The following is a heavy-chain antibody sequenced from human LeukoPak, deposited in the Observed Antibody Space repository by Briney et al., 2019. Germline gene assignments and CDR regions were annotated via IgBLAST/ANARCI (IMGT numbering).Heavy chain of an antibody. CDR3: ARESCSGGSCYSGLVAFDI. V-gene: IGHV3-7*01. CDR2: IKQDGSEK. CDR1: GFTFSSYW. J-gene: IGHJ3*02. D-gene: IGHD2-15*01. Sequence: PGGSLRLSCAASGFTFSSYWMSWVRQAPGKGLEWVANIKQDGSEKYYVDSVKGRFTISRDNDKNSLYLRMNSLRTEDTAVYYCARESCSGGSCYSGLVAFDIWGQGTMVTVSS.